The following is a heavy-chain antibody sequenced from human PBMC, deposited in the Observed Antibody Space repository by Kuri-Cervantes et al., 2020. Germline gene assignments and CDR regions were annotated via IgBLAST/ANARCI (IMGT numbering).Heavy chain of an antibody. D-gene: IGHD6-13*01. CDR1: GFTFHNYT. CDR3: AREGDLKYTSSWYSYENYMDV. V-gene: IGHV3-43*01. CDR2: ITWDGGST. Sequence: GESLKISCAASGFTFHNYTMHWVRQVPGKGLQWVSLITWDGGSTFYADSVKGRFTISRDNAKNSLYVQMNSLRAEDTAVYYCAREGDLKYTSSWYSYENYMDVWGKGTTVTVSS. J-gene: IGHJ6*03.